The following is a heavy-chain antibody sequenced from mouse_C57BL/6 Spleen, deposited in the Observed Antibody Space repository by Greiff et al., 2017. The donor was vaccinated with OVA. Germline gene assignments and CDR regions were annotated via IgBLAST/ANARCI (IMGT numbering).Heavy chain of an antibody. V-gene: IGHV1-55*01. CDR3: ARRDDYDPYYFDY. Sequence: VKLQQPGAELVKPGASVKMSCKASGYTFTSYWITWVKQRPGQGLEWIGDIYPGSGSTNYNEKFKSKATLTVDTSSSTAYMQLSSLTSEDSAVYYCARRDDYDPYYFDYWGQGTTLTVSS. CDR2: IYPGSGST. J-gene: IGHJ2*01. CDR1: GYTFTSYW. D-gene: IGHD2-4*01.